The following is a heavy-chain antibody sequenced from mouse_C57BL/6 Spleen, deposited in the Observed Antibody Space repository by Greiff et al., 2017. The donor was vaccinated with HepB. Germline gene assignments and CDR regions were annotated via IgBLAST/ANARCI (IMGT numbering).Heavy chain of an antibody. CDR3: TRSGGSSYFDY. D-gene: IGHD1-1*01. J-gene: IGHJ2*01. V-gene: IGHV1-15*01. CDR1: GYTFTDYE. CDR2: IDPETGGT. Sequence: QVQLQQSGAELVRPGASVTLSCKASGYTFTDYEMHWVKQTPVHGLEWIGAIDPETGGTAYNQKFKGKAILTADKSSSTAYMELRSLTSEDSAVYYCTRSGGSSYFDYWGQGTTLTVSS.